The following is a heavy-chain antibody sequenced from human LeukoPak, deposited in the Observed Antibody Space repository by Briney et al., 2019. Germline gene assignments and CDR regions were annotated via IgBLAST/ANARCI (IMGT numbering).Heavy chain of an antibody. CDR1: GFTFSSYA. Sequence: PGGSLRLSCAASGFTFSSYAMSWVRQAPGKGLEWVSAISGSGGSTYYADSVKGRFTVSRGNSKNTLYLQMNSLRAEDTAVYYCAKGAHYDILRGVYFDYWGQGTLVTVSS. V-gene: IGHV3-23*01. CDR2: ISGSGGST. CDR3: AKGAHYDILRGVYFDY. J-gene: IGHJ4*02. D-gene: IGHD3-9*01.